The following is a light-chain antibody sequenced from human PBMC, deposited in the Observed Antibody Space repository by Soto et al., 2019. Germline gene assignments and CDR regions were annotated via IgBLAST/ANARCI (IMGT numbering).Light chain of an antibody. V-gene: IGKV1-5*03. CDR3: QQYSSYSPYT. CDR1: QSISSW. Sequence: DIQMTQSPSTLSASVGDRVTITCRASQSISSWLAWYLQKPGKAPKLLIYKATNLQDGVPSRFSGSGYGTAFTLSISSLQPDDFATYCCQQYSSYSPYTFGQGTKLEIK. CDR2: KAT. J-gene: IGKJ2*01.